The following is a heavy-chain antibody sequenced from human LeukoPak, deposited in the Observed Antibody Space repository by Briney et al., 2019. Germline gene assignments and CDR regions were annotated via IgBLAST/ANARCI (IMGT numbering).Heavy chain of an antibody. V-gene: IGHV4-34*01. CDR2: SNHSGST. Sequence: SETLSLTCAVYGGSFSGYQWSWIRQPPGKGLEWIGESNHSGSTNYNPSLKSRVTISVDTSKNQFSLKLSSVTAADTAVYYCARAPARSYHYYYYGMDVWGKGTSVTVSS. CDR1: GGSFSGYQ. CDR3: ARAPARSYHYYYYGMDV. J-gene: IGHJ6*04.